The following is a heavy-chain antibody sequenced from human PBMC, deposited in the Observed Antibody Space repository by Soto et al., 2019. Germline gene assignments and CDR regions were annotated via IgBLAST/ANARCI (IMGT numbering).Heavy chain of an antibody. V-gene: IGHV1-69*13. Sequence: SVKVSCKASGGTLSSYAISWVRQAPGQGLEWMGGIIPIFGTANYAQKFQGRVTITADESTSTAYMELSSLRSEDTAVYYCARASSSWFLYYYYGMDVWGQGTTVTVSS. CDR3: ARASSSWFLYYYYGMDV. CDR1: GGTLSSYA. CDR2: IIPIFGTA. D-gene: IGHD6-13*01. J-gene: IGHJ6*02.